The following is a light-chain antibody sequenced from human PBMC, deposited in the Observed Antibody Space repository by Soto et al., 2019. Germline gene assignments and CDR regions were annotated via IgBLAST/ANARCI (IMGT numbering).Light chain of an antibody. V-gene: IGLV1-47*01. CDR1: TSNIGRNF. J-gene: IGLJ1*01. CDR3: AAWDASVSSHV. Sequence: QSVLTQPPSASETPGQRVTMSCSGSTSNIGRNFVYWYQQVPGTAPKLLIYMNDQRPSGVPDRFSGSKSGTTASLAISGLRSEDEADYYCAAWDASVSSHVFGTWTKLTVL. CDR2: MND.